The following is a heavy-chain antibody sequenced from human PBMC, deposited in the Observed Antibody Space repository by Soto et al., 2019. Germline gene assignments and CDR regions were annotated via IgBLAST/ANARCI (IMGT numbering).Heavy chain of an antibody. CDR1: GYTFTSYE. Sequence: QVQLVQSGAEVKKPGASVKVSCKASGYTFTSYEMYWVRQAPGQGLEWMGIINPSGGSTTYAQKFQGRGTMTRDTSTRTVYMELSSLRSEDTAVYYCARDRRDGYNTFDYWGQGTLVTVSS. CDR3: ARDRRDGYNTFDY. D-gene: IGHD5-12*01. CDR2: INPSGGST. J-gene: IGHJ4*02. V-gene: IGHV1-46*01.